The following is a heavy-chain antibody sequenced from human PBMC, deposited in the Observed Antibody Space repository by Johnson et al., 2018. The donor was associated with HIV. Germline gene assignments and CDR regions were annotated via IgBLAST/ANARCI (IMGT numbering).Heavy chain of an antibody. CDR3: ARAEWNRGLRAFGGAFDI. Sequence: QVKLVESGGGVVQPGRSLRLSCAASGFTFSTCPMHWVRQAPGKGLEWVAVISYDGSNKYYADSVKGRFTISRDNSKNTLYLQMNSLRAEDTAVYYCARAEWNRGLRAFGGAFDIWGQGTMVTVSS. CDR1: GFTFSTCP. J-gene: IGHJ3*02. D-gene: IGHD5-12*01. V-gene: IGHV3-30*04. CDR2: ISYDGSNK.